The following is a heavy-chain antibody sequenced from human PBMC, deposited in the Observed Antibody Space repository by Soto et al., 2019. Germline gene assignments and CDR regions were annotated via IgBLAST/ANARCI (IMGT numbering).Heavy chain of an antibody. Sequence: PGGSLRLSCAASGFTFSSYAMSWVRQAPGKGLEWVSAISGSGGSTYYADSVKGRFTISRDNSKNTLYLQMNSLRAEDTAVYYCAKDRVYYYDSSGYYFDAFDIWGQGT. CDR1: GFTFSSYA. V-gene: IGHV3-23*01. CDR2: ISGSGGST. J-gene: IGHJ3*02. D-gene: IGHD3-22*01. CDR3: AKDRVYYYDSSGYYFDAFDI.